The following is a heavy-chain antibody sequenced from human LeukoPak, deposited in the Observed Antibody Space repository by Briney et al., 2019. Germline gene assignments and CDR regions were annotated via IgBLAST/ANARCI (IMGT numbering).Heavy chain of an antibody. CDR1: GGSISSYY. Sequence: SETLSLTCTVSGGSISSYYWSWIRQPPGKGLEWIGSISYSGSTNYNPSLKSRVTISVDTSKNQFSLKLSSVTAADTAIYYCARGQAYYYYGMDVWGQGTTVTVSS. J-gene: IGHJ6*02. CDR3: ARGQAYYYYGMDV. V-gene: IGHV4-59*08. CDR2: ISYSGST.